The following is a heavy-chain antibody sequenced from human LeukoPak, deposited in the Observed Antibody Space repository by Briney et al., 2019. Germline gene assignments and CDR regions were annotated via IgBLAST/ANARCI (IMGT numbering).Heavy chain of an antibody. CDR2: ISSSSSYI. V-gene: IGHV3-21*04. CDR1: GFTFSSYS. D-gene: IGHD6-19*01. Sequence: KAGGSLRLSCAASGFTFSSYSMNWVRQAPGKGLEWVSSISSSSSYIYYADSVKGRFTISRDNAKNSLYLQMNSLRAEDTAVYYCATYSSGWYPLKYFDYWGQGTLVTVSS. J-gene: IGHJ4*02. CDR3: ATYSSGWYPLKYFDY.